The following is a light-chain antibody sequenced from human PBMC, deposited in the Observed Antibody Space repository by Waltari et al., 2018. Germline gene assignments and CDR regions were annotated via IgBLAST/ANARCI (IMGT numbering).Light chain of an antibody. CDR1: QSVGRS. Sequence: EIVLTQSPRTLSLSPGERATLSCRASQSVGRSLAWYQQKPGQAPRLLISGASTRATGIPDRFSGSGSETDFSLTISRLEPEDFAVYYCQHYVRLPVTFGQGTTVEIK. CDR2: GAS. CDR3: QHYVRLPVT. J-gene: IGKJ1*01. V-gene: IGKV3-20*01.